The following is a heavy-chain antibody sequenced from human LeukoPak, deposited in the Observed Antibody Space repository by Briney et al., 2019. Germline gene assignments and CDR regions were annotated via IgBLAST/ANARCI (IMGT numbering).Heavy chain of an antibody. D-gene: IGHD5-18*01. CDR3: AKGYSYGSYYFDY. V-gene: IGHV1-8*01. CDR1: GYTFTSYD. Sequence: ASVKVSCKASGYTFTSYDMNWVRQATGQGLEWMGWMNANSGNTGYAQKFQGRVTMTRNTSISTAYMELSSLRSEDTAVYYCAKGYSYGSYYFDYWGQGTLVTVSS. J-gene: IGHJ4*02. CDR2: MNANSGNT.